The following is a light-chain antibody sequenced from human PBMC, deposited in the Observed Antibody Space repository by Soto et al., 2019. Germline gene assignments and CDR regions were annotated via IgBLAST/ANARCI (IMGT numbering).Light chain of an antibody. CDR3: AAWDDGRNDLYV. CDR1: SSNVGKNI. V-gene: IGLV1-44*01. J-gene: IGLJ1*01. CDR2: STD. Sequence: QSVLTQPPSASGTPGQTVTISCSGSSSNVGKNIVNWYQQVPGTAPKLLIYSTDQRSSGVPDRFSGSKSGTSASLAISGLQSEDEADYYCAAWDDGRNDLYVIGSGTKVTVL.